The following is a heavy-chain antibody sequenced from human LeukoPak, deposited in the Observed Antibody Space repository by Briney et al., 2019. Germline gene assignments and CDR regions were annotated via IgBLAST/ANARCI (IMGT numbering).Heavy chain of an antibody. Sequence: PGRSLRLSCAASGFTFDDYAMHWVRQAPGKGLEWVSGISWNSGSIGYADSVKGRFTISRDNAKNSLYLQMNSLRAEDTALNYCAKDYYGDCEALDYWGQETLVTVSS. V-gene: IGHV3-9*01. J-gene: IGHJ4*02. D-gene: IGHD4-17*01. CDR2: ISWNSGSI. CDR1: GFTFDDYA. CDR3: AKDYYGDCEALDY.